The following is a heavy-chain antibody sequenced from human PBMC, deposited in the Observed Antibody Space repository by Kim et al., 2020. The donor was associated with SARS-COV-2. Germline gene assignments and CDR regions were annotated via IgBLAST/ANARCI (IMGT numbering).Heavy chain of an antibody. V-gene: IGHV3-9*01. Sequence: SVQGRFTNSRDNAKNSLYLQMNSLRAEDTALYYCAKCRSVTAARTGAFDIWGQGTMVTVSS. CDR3: AKCRSVTAARTGAFDI. D-gene: IGHD6-6*01. J-gene: IGHJ3*02.